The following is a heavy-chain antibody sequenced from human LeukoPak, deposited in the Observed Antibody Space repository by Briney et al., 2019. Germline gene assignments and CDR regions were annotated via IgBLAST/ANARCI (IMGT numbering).Heavy chain of an antibody. D-gene: IGHD2-15*01. CDR1: GFTFSSYS. Sequence: PGGSLRLSCAASGFTFSSYSMNWVRQAPGKGLEWVSSISSSSSYIYYADSVKGRFTISRDNAKNSLYLQMNSLRAEDTAVYYCARDLGYCSGGSCPARGYWGQGTLVTVSS. V-gene: IGHV3-21*01. J-gene: IGHJ4*02. CDR3: ARDLGYCSGGSCPARGY. CDR2: ISSSSSYI.